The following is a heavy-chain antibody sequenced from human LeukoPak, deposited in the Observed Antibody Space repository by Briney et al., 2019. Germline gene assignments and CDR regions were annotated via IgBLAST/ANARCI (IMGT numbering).Heavy chain of an antibody. J-gene: IGHJ5*02. D-gene: IGHD6-19*01. CDR1: GFTFSIYA. Sequence: GGSLRLSCAASGFTFSIYAMHWVRQAPGKGLEWVAVISYDENDKYYADSVKGRFTISRDNAKNSLYLQMNSLRAEDTAVYYCARDGSGWYNWFDPWGQGTLVTVSS. CDR3: ARDGSGWYNWFDP. V-gene: IGHV3-30*04. CDR2: ISYDENDK.